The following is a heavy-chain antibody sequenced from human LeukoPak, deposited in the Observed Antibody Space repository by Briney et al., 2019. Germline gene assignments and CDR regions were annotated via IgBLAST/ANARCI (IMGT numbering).Heavy chain of an antibody. CDR2: IYSSGYT. Sequence: SETLSLTCTVSGGAIRSHYWNWIRQPAGKGLEWIGRIYSSGYTNDNPSLKSRITMSVDMSKNQFSLRLNSVTAADTAVYYCARGEHSVDSWGQGMLVTVSA. CDR1: GGAIRSHY. D-gene: IGHD1/OR15-1a*01. V-gene: IGHV4-4*07. J-gene: IGHJ4*02. CDR3: ARGEHSVDS.